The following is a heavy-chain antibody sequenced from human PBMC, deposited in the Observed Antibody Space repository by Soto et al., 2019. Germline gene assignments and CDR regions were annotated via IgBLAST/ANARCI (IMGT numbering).Heavy chain of an antibody. CDR1: GGSISSYY. V-gene: IGHV4-59*01. J-gene: IGHJ4*02. D-gene: IGHD1-26*01. Sequence: PSETLSLTCTVSGGSISSYYWSWIRQPPGKGLEWIGYIYYSGSTNYNPSLKSRVTISVDTSKNQFSLKLSSVTVADTAVYYCARGMGATTTLGNDYWGQGTLVTVSS. CDR3: ARGMGATTTLGNDY. CDR2: IYYSGST.